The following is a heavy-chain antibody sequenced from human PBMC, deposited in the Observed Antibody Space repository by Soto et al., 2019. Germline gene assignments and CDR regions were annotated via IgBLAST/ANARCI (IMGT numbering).Heavy chain of an antibody. Sequence: GGSLRLSCAASGFTFRSFTMNWVRQAPGKGLEWVSTISSNSAYIYYTDALRGRFTISRYNAKNSLNLQMNSLRAEDTAVYYCTRDASRESSARGWFDPWGPGTLVTVSS. CDR1: GFTFRSFT. CDR3: TRDASRESSARGWFDP. D-gene: IGHD6-25*01. V-gene: IGHV3-21*01. J-gene: IGHJ5*02. CDR2: ISSNSAYI.